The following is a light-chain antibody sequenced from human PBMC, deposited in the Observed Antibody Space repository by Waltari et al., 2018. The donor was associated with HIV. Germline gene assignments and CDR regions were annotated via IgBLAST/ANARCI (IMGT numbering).Light chain of an antibody. CDR2: GAS. CDR1: QSVSRN. J-gene: IGKJ2*01. Sequence: EIVMTQSPATLSVSAGERATLSCRASQSVSRNLAWYQQKPGQAPRLLIYGASTRATGCPARFSGSGSGTEFTLSISSLQSEDSAVYYGQQYNTWYTFGQGTKLEIK. CDR3: QQYNTWYT. V-gene: IGKV3-15*01.